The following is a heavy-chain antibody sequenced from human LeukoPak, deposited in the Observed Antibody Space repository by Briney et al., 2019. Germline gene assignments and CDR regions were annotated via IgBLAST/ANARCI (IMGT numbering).Heavy chain of an antibody. Sequence: QAPGQXXXXIGWINPNSGGTNYAQKFQGRVTMTRDTSISTAYMELSRLRSDDTAVYYCASFRFLEWFPWYWGQGTLVTVSS. D-gene: IGHD3-3*01. V-gene: IGHV1-2*02. CDR2: INPNSGGT. CDR3: ASFRFLEWFPWY. J-gene: IGHJ4*02.